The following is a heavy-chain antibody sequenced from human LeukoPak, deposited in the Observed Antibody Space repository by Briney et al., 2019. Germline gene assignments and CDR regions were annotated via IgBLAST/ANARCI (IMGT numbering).Heavy chain of an antibody. Sequence: ASVKVSCKASGCTFTSYDINWVRQATGQGLEWMGWMNPNSGNTGYAQKFQGRVTMTRNTSISTAYMELSSLRSEDTAVYYCARAQEYCGGDCYSELWGQGTLVTVSS. CDR3: ARAQEYCGGDCYSEL. CDR1: GCTFTSYD. D-gene: IGHD2-21*02. J-gene: IGHJ4*02. CDR2: MNPNSGNT. V-gene: IGHV1-8*01.